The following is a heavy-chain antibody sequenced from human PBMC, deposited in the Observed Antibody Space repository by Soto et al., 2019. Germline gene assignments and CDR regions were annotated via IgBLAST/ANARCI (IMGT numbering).Heavy chain of an antibody. Sequence: GASVKVSCKASGGTFSSYAISWVRQAPGQGLEWMGGIIPIFGTANYAQKFQGRVTITADESTSTAYMELSSLRSEDTAVYYCASGGVATIWKRYFDYWGQGTLVTVSS. CDR3: ASGGVATIWKRYFDY. CDR2: IIPIFGTA. CDR1: GGTFSSYA. D-gene: IGHD5-12*01. V-gene: IGHV1-69*13. J-gene: IGHJ4*02.